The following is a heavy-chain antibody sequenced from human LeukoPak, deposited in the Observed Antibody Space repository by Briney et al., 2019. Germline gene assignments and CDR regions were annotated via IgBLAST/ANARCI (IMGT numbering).Heavy chain of an antibody. V-gene: IGHV4-34*01. CDR3: AINRGGNARITDY. CDR2: INHSGST. Sequence: SETLSLTCAVYGGSFSGYYWSWIRQPPGKGLEWIGEINHSGSTNYNPSLKSRVTISVDTSKNQFSLKLSSVTAADTAVYYCAINRGGNARITDYWGQGTLVTVSS. D-gene: IGHD2-15*01. J-gene: IGHJ4*02. CDR1: GGSFSGYY.